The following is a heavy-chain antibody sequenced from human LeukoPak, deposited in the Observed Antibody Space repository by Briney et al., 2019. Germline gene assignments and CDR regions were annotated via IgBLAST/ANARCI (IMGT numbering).Heavy chain of an antibody. V-gene: IGHV3-74*01. D-gene: IGHD6-19*01. CDR1: GFTFSSYW. Sequence: RGSLRLSCAASGFTFSSYWMLRVRQAPGKGLVWVSRINTDGSSTSYADSVKGRFTISRDNAKNTLYLQMNSLRAEDTAVYYCARELRVGSGWYADYWGQGTLVTVSS. J-gene: IGHJ4*02. CDR3: ARELRVGSGWYADY. CDR2: INTDGSST.